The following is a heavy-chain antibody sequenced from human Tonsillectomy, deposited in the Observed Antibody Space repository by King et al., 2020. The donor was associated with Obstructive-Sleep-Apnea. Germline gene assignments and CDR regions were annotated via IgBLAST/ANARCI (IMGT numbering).Heavy chain of an antibody. CDR1: GGSISSGGYY. D-gene: IGHD1-26*01. V-gene: IGHV4-31*03. Sequence: QLQESGPGLVKPSQTLSLTCTVSGGSISSGGYYWSWIRQHPGKGLEWIGYIYYSGSTYYNPSLKSRVTISVDTSKNQFSLKLSSVTAADTAVYYCAGSRGSGAYYYYYGMDVWGQGTTVTVSS. CDR2: IYYSGST. J-gene: IGHJ6*02. CDR3: AGSRGSGAYYYYYGMDV.